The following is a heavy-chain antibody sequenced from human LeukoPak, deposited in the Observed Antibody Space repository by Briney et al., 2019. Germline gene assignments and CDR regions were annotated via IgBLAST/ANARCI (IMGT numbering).Heavy chain of an antibody. J-gene: IGHJ3*02. V-gene: IGHV4-59*01. CDR3: VRGEMVRGAPGAFDI. Sequence: SETLSLTCTVSGGSISSYYWSWIRQPPGKGLEWIGYIYYSGSTNYNPSLKSRVTISVDTSKNQFSLKLSSVTAADTAVYYCVRGEMVRGAPGAFDIWGQGTMVTVSS. CDR2: IYYSGST. CDR1: GGSISSYY. D-gene: IGHD3-10*01.